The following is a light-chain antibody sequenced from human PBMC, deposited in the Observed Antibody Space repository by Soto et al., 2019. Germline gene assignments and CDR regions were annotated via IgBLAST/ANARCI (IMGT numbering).Light chain of an antibody. CDR1: QSVSSN. CDR2: GAS. V-gene: IGKV3-15*01. Sequence: EIVMTQSPATLSVSPGERATLSCRASQSVSSNLAWYQQKPGQAPRLLIYGASTRATGIPARFSGSGSGTDFTLTISSLQSEDFAVYFCQQYDNWPPITFGQGTRLEIK. CDR3: QQYDNWPPIT. J-gene: IGKJ5*01.